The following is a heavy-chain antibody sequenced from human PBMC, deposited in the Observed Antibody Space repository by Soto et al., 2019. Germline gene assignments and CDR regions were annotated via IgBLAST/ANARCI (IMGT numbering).Heavy chain of an antibody. D-gene: IGHD1-26*01. J-gene: IGHJ6*02. V-gene: IGHV3-64D*08. CDR1: GFTFSSYA. Sequence: GGSLRLSCSASGFTFSSYAMHWVRQAPGKGLEYVSAISSNGGSTYYADSVKGRFTISRDNSKNTLYLQMSSLRAEDTAVYYCVNSREKWELPMADYYYGMDVWGQGTTVTVSS. CDR2: ISSNGGST. CDR3: VNSREKWELPMADYYYGMDV.